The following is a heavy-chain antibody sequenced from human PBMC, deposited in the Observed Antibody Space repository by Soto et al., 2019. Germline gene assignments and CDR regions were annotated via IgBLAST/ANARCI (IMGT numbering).Heavy chain of an antibody. V-gene: IGHV3-21*01. CDR1: GFTFSSYS. CDR3: ARTRLRYDSSGYYPTDD. Sequence: AGGSLRLSCAASGFTFSSYSMNWVRQAPGKGLEWVSSISSSSSYIYYADSVKGRITISRDNAKNSLYLQMNSLRAEDTAVYYCARTRLRYDSSGYYPTDDWGQGTPVTVSS. CDR2: ISSSSSYI. D-gene: IGHD3-22*01. J-gene: IGHJ4*02.